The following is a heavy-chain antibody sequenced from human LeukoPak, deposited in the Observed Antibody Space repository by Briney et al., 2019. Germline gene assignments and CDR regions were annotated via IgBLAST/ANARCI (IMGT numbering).Heavy chain of an antibody. D-gene: IGHD3-22*01. V-gene: IGHV3-30*18. CDR1: GFTFSHYA. CDR2: ISFDGTNK. J-gene: IGHJ4*02. CDR3: AKGGYYERPWYFDY. Sequence: PGRSLRLSCAASGFTFSHYAMHWVRQAPGKGLEWVAVISFDGTNKFYADSVKGRFTISRDNSKNALYLQMNSLGAEDTAVYYCAKGGYYERPWYFDYWGQGTLVTVSS.